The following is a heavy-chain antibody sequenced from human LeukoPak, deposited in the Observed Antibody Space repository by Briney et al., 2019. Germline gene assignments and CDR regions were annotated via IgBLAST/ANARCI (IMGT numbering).Heavy chain of an antibody. D-gene: IGHD3-16*02. V-gene: IGHV3-23*01. J-gene: IGHJ6*02. CDR2: ISSSGGST. CDR3: AKDGYIDANSYYYGMDV. CDR1: GFTFSSYA. Sequence: GGSLRLSCAASGFTFSSYAMSWVRQAPGKGLEWVSGISSSGGSTYYADSVKGRFTISRGNSKNTLFLQMDSLRAEDTAVYYCAKDGYIDANSYYYGMDVWGQGTTVTVSS.